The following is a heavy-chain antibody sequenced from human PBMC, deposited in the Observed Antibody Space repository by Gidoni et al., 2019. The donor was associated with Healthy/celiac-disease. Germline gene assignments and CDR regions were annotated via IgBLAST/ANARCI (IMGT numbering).Heavy chain of an antibody. CDR3: AKGASDAFDI. V-gene: IGHV3-9*01. D-gene: IGHD3-16*01. Sequence: EVQLVESGGGLVQPGRSLRVAWAASGFTFDDYAMHWVRQAPGKGLEWVSRISWNSGSIGYADSVKGRFTISRDNAKNSLYLQMNSLRAEDTALYYCAKGASDAFDIWGQGTMVTVSS. CDR1: GFTFDDYA. J-gene: IGHJ3*02. CDR2: ISWNSGSI.